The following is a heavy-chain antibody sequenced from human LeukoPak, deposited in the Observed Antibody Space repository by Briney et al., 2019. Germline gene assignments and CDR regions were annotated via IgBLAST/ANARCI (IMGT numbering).Heavy chain of an antibody. CDR1: GFTFSTYG. V-gene: IGHV3-30*03. Sequence: GGSLRLTCAVSGFTFSTYGMHWVRQAPGKGLEWVAVILYDGSNRQYADSVKGRFTISRDNAKNSLYLQMTSLRAEDTAVYYCARDHGATMWGQGTLVTVSS. D-gene: IGHD1-26*01. J-gene: IGHJ4*02. CDR3: ARDHGATM. CDR2: ILYDGSNR.